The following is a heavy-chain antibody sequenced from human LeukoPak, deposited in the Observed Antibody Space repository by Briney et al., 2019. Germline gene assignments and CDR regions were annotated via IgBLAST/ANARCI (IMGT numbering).Heavy chain of an antibody. CDR2: ISGSGGST. V-gene: IGHV3-23*01. Sequence: GSLRLSCAASGFTFSSYAMSWVRQAPGKGLEWVSAISGSGGSTYYADSVKGRFTISRDNSKNTLYLQMNSLRAEDTAVYYCAKPLTAAGKVDWYFDLWGRGTLVTVSS. J-gene: IGHJ2*01. D-gene: IGHD6-13*01. CDR1: GFTFSSYA. CDR3: AKPLTAAGKVDWYFDL.